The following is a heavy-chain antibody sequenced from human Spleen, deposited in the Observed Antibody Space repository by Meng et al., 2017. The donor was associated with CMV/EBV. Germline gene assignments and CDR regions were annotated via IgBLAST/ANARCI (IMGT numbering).Heavy chain of an antibody. CDR2: IYSGGST. Sequence: GESLTISCAASGFTLSSYGMKWVRQAPGKGLEWVSVIYSGGSTYYADSVKGRFTIYSDNSTNTLYLQMNSLRAEDTAVYYCARIAAGTSGLDYWGQGTLVTVSS. J-gene: IGHJ4*02. D-gene: IGHD6-13*01. CDR1: GFTLSSYG. V-gene: IGHV3-53*01. CDR3: ARIAAGTSGLDY.